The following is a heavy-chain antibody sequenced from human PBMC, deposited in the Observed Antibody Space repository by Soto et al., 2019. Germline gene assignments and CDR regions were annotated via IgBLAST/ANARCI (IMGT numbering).Heavy chain of an antibody. V-gene: IGHV3-23*01. J-gene: IGHJ6*02. CDR2: ISGSGGST. D-gene: IGHD6-13*01. CDR3: AKGPGSSWYDYYYGMDV. Sequence: EVQLLESGGGLVQPGGSLRLSCAASGFTFSSYAMSWVRQAPGKGLEWVSAISGSGGSTYYADSVKGRFTISRDNSKNTLYLQMNSLRAEDTAVYYCAKGPGSSWYDYYYGMDVWGQGTTVTVSS. CDR1: GFTFSSYA.